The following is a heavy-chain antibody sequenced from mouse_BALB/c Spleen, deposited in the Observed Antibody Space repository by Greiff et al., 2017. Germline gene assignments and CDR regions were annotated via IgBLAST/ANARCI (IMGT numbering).Heavy chain of an antibody. D-gene: IGHD2-2*01. Sequence: EVKVVESGGGLVKPGGSLKLSCAASGFAFSSYDMSWVRQTPEKRLEWVAYISSGGGSTYYPDTVKGRFTISRDNAKNTLYLQMSSLKSEDTAMYYCARQDYGYGAFAYWGQGTLVTVSA. CDR3: ARQDYGYGAFAY. J-gene: IGHJ3*01. CDR1: GFAFSSYD. CDR2: ISSGGGST. V-gene: IGHV5-12-1*01.